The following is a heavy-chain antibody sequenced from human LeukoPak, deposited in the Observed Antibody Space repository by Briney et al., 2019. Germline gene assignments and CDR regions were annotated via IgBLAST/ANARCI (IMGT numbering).Heavy chain of an antibody. CDR3: ARDRSVTDAFDI. Sequence: EASVKVSCKASGYSFSGYYMNWVRQAPGQGLEWMGWINPNSGSTSYAQKFRGRVTMTRDTSASTVYMELSSLRSEDTAVYYCARDRSVTDAFDIWGQGTMVTVSS. V-gene: IGHV1-46*01. J-gene: IGHJ3*02. CDR1: GYSFSGYY. CDR2: INPNSGST. D-gene: IGHD4-17*01.